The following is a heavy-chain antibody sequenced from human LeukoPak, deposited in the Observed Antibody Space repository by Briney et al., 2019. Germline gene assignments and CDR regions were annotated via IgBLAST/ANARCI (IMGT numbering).Heavy chain of an antibody. D-gene: IGHD2-15*01. V-gene: IGHV3-23*01. CDR1: GFTFSSYA. Sequence: PGGSLRLSCAASGFTFSSYAMSWVRQAPGKGLEWVSAISGSGGSTYYADSVKGRFTMSRDNSKNTVYLQMNSLRVDDTAVYYCARRDIVVVVSASDYWGQGTLVTVSS. CDR3: ARRDIVVVVSASDY. CDR2: ISGSGGST. J-gene: IGHJ4*02.